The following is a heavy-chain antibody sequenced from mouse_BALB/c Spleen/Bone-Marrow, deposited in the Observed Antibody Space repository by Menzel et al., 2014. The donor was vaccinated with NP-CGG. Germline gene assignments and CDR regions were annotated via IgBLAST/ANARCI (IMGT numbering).Heavy chain of an antibody. J-gene: IGHJ2*01. CDR3: ARLGYYRYFDY. V-gene: IGHV4-1*02. CDR2: INPDSSTI. CDR1: GFDFSRYW. D-gene: IGHD2-3*01. Sequence: VQLQQSGGGLAQPGGSLKLSCAASGFDFSRYWMSWVRQAPGKGLEWIGEINPDSSTIYYTPPLKDKFIVTRDNAKKTLYLQMRKVRSEDTALYYCARLGYYRYFDYWGQGTTLTVSS.